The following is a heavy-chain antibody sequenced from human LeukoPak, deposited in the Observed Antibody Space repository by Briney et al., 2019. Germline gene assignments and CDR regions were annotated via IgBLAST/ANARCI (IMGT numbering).Heavy chain of an antibody. V-gene: IGHV1-8*03. Sequence: ASVKVSCKASGYTFTSYDIDWVRQATGQGLEWMGWMNPNSGITGYAQKFQGRVTITRNTSISTAYMELSSLRSEDTAVYYCARSSGYYFPFDYWGQGTLVTVSS. J-gene: IGHJ4*02. D-gene: IGHD3-22*01. CDR2: MNPNSGIT. CDR1: GYTFTSYD. CDR3: ARSSGYYFPFDY.